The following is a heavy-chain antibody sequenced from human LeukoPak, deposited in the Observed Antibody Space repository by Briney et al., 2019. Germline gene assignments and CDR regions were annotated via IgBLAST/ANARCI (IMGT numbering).Heavy chain of an antibody. D-gene: IGHD3-3*01. J-gene: IGHJ4*02. CDR2: ISNSGTT. CDR1: GGSISSYY. Sequence: PSETLSLTCTVSGGSISSYYWSWTRQPPGKGLEWIGYISNSGTTNYNASLKSRVTISIDKSKNQFSLNLSSVTAADTAVYFCARRGNSWSDFADWGQGALVAVSS. V-gene: IGHV4-4*09. CDR3: ARRGNSWSDFAD.